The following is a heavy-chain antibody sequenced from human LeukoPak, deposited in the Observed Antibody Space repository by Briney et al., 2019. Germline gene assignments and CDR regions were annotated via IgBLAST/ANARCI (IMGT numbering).Heavy chain of an antibody. CDR2: ISSSSSYI. J-gene: IGHJ4*02. CDR3: ARDLGLTGYST. D-gene: IGHD3-9*01. Sequence: PGGSLRLSCAASGFTFSSCSMNWVRQAPGRGLEWVSSISSSSSYIYYADSVKGRFTISRDNAKNSLYLQMNSLRAEDTAVYYCARDLGLTGYSTGGQGTLVTVSS. V-gene: IGHV3-21*01. CDR1: GFTFSSCS.